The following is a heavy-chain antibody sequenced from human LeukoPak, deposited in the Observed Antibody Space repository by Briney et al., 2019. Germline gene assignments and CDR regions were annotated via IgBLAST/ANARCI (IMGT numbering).Heavy chain of an antibody. V-gene: IGHV3-48*03. Sequence: PGGSLRLSCAASGFTFSSYEMNWVRQAPGKGLEWVSYISSSGSTIYYADSVKGRFTISRDNAKNSLYLQMNSLRAEDTAVYYSARFSLDSSWYLGDYWGQGTLVTVSS. CDR1: GFTFSSYE. CDR2: ISSSGSTI. D-gene: IGHD6-13*01. J-gene: IGHJ4*02. CDR3: ARFSLDSSWYLGDY.